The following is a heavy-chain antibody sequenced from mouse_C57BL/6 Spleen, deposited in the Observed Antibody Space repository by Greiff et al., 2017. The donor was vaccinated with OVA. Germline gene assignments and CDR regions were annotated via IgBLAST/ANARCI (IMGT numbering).Heavy chain of an antibody. Sequence: QVTLKVSGPGILQSSQTLSLTCSFSGFSLSTSGMGVSWIRQPSGKGLEWLAHIYWDDDKRYNPSLKSRLTISKDTSRNQVFLKVTSVDTADTATYYFARNGDTTVVASRWYFDVWGTGTTVTVSS. CDR3: ARNGDTTVVASRWYFDV. CDR2: IYWDDDK. V-gene: IGHV8-12*01. D-gene: IGHD1-1*01. CDR1: GFSLSTSGMG. J-gene: IGHJ1*03.